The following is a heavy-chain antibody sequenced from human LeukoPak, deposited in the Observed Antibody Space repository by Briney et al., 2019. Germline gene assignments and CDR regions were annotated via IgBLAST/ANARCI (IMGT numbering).Heavy chain of an antibody. CDR3: AKSTTPYSGSQIDY. V-gene: IGHV3-30*02. Sequence: GGSLRLSCAASGSAFSTYGMHWVRRAPGKGLEWVAFIRYDGSNKYYADSVKGRFTISRDNSKNTLYLQMNSLRAEDTAVYYCAKSTTPYSGSQIDYWGQGTLVTVSS. CDR2: IRYDGSNK. CDR1: GSAFSTYG. D-gene: IGHD1-26*01. J-gene: IGHJ4*02.